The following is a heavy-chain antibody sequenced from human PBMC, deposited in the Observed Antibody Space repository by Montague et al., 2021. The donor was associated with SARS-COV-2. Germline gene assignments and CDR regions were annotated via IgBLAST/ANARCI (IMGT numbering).Heavy chain of an antibody. V-gene: IGHV4-59*08. Sequence: SETLSLTCTVSGGSISSYYWSWIRQPPGKGLEWIGYIYYSGSTNYNPSLKSRVTISVDTSKNQFSLKLSSVTAADTAVYYCARVPPDYYDSSGYYSGAFDIWGQGTMVTVSS. D-gene: IGHD3-22*01. CDR3: ARVPPDYYDSSGYYSGAFDI. CDR1: GGSISSYY. J-gene: IGHJ3*02. CDR2: IYYSGST.